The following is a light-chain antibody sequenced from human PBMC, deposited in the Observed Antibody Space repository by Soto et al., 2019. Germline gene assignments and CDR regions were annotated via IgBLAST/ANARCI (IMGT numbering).Light chain of an antibody. CDR3: SSYAGSNNWN. V-gene: IGLV2-8*01. CDR2: EVS. J-gene: IGLJ1*01. Sequence: QSALTQPPSASGSPGQSVTISCTGTSSDVGGSNYVSWYQQHPGKAPKLMIYEVSKRPSGVPDRFSGSKSGNTASLTVSGLQAEDEADYYGSSYAGSNNWNFGTGTKLTVL. CDR1: SSDVGGSNY.